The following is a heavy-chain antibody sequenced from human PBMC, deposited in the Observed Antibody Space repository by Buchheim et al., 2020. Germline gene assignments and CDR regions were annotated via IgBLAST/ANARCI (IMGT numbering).Heavy chain of an antibody. V-gene: IGHV3-7*01. CDR2: IKQDGSEK. Sequence: EVQLVESGGGLVQPEGSLGLSCATSGFTFSTYWMSWFRQVPGKGLEWVANIKQDGSEKYYLNSVKGRFTISRDNAKNSLYLQMNSLRAEDTAVYYCARDLGPDTDYWGQGTL. D-gene: IGHD3-16*01. J-gene: IGHJ4*02. CDR3: ARDLGPDTDY. CDR1: GFTFSTYW.